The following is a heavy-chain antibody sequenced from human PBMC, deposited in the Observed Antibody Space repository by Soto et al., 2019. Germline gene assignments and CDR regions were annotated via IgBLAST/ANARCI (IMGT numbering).Heavy chain of an antibody. D-gene: IGHD2-15*01. Sequence: PSETLSLTCTVFGGSISGSTYYWAWIRQPPGKGPEWIGSIYYSGSTNYNPSLKSRVTISVDTSKNQFSLKLSSVTAADTAVYYCARGFSGGSFTGLDYWGQGTLVTVSS. CDR3: ARGFSGGSFTGLDY. CDR1: GGSISGSTYY. J-gene: IGHJ4*02. CDR2: IYYSGST. V-gene: IGHV4-39*07.